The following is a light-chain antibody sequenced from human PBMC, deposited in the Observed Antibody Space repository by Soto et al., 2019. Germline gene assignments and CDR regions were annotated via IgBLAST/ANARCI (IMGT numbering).Light chain of an antibody. J-gene: IGKJ4*01. V-gene: IGKV1-5*01. CDR3: QQYDSYPLT. Sequence: DIQMTQSPSTLSAFVGDGVTITCRASQSISNWLAWYQEKPGKAPNVLIFDVAKLQSGVPSRFSGSGSGTEFTLTISSLQPDDFATYYCQQYDSYPLTFGGGTKVEMK. CDR1: QSISNW. CDR2: DVA.